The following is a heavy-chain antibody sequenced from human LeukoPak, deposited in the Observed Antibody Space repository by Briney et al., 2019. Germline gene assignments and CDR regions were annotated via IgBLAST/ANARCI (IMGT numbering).Heavy chain of an antibody. CDR2: INPSGGST. V-gene: IGHV1-46*01. Sequence: ASVKVSCKASGYIFTSYFMHWVRQAPGQGLEWMGLINPSGGSTRYAQKFQGRVTMTRDMSTSTVYMELSSLRSEDAAVYYCARALPPGRLMDTTMEQHWFDPWGQGTLVTVSS. J-gene: IGHJ5*02. CDR1: GYIFTSYF. D-gene: IGHD5-18*01. CDR3: ARALPPGRLMDTTMEQHWFDP.